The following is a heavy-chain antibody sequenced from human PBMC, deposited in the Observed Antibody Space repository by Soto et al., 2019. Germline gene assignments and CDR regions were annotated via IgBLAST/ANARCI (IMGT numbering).Heavy chain of an antibody. CDR1: GGSISSYY. Sequence: LSLTCTVSGGSISSYYWSWIRQPPGKGLEWIGYIYYSGSTNYNPSLKSRVTISVDTSKNQFSLKLSPVTAADTAVYYCARDADYSNYYFDYWGQGTLVTVSS. CDR3: ARDADYSNYYFDY. CDR2: IYYSGST. V-gene: IGHV4-59*01. J-gene: IGHJ4*02. D-gene: IGHD4-4*01.